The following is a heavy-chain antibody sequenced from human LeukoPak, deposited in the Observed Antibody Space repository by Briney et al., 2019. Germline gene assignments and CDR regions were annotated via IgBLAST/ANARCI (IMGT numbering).Heavy chain of an antibody. V-gene: IGHV4-34*01. CDR3: ARAHYDYVWGSYRYGNWFDP. J-gene: IGHJ5*02. CDR1: GGSFSGYY. D-gene: IGHD3-16*02. Sequence: SETLSLTCAVYGGSFSGYYWSWIRQPPGKGLEWIGEINHSGSTNYNPSLKSRVTISVDTSKNQFSLKLSSVTAADTAVYYCARAHYDYVWGSYRYGNWFDPWGQGTLVTVSS. CDR2: INHSGST.